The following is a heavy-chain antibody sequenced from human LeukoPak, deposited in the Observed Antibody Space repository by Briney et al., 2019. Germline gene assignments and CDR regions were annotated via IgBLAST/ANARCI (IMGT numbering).Heavy chain of an antibody. CDR1: GFTFSDSY. Sequence: GGSLRLSCAASGFTFSDSYMSWIRRTPGKGLEWISCISTYGTTIYYADSVKGRFTISRDNAKNSLYPQMNSLRAEDTAVYFCARASAYPKPFDSWGQGTLVTVSS. CDR2: ISTYGTTI. CDR3: ARASAYPKPFDS. J-gene: IGHJ4*02. V-gene: IGHV3-11*04. D-gene: IGHD3-16*01.